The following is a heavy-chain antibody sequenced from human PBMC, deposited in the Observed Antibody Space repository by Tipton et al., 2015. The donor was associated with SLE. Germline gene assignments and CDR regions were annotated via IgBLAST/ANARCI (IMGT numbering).Heavy chain of an antibody. CDR1: GFTFSNYG. J-gene: IGHJ6*02. V-gene: IGHV3-23*01. D-gene: IGHD1-26*01. CDR3: LGAGAV. CDR2: FSDGGSST. Sequence: SLRLSCAASGFTFSNYGMSWVRQAPGKGLEWVSDFSDGGSSTYYADSVKGRFTISRDNSKNSLYLQMNSLRAEDTAVYYCLGAGAVCGQGTTVIVSS.